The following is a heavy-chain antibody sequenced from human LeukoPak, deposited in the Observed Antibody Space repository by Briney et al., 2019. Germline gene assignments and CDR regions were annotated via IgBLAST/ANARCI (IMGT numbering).Heavy chain of an antibody. CDR3: ASNDYSNYGMDV. D-gene: IGHD4-11*01. Sequence: SQTLSLTCAVSGGSISSGGYYWSWIRQPPGKGLEWIGEINHSGSTNYNPSLKSRVTISVDTSKNQFSLKLSSVTAADTAVYYCASNDYSNYGMDVWGQGTTVTVSS. CDR1: GGSISSGGYY. J-gene: IGHJ6*02. V-gene: IGHV4-30-2*01. CDR2: INHSGST.